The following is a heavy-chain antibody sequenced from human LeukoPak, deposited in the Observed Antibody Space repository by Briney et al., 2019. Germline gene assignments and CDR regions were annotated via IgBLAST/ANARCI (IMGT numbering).Heavy chain of an antibody. Sequence: GGSLRLSCAASGYTFTSYYMHWVRQAPGQGLEWMGIINPSGGSTSYAQKFQGRVTMTRDTSTSTVYMELSSLRSEDTAVYYCARVSDYGDYRGLYYFDYWGQGTLVTVSS. CDR3: ARVSDYGDYRGLYYFDY. CDR1: GYTFTSYY. CDR2: INPSGGST. D-gene: IGHD4-17*01. J-gene: IGHJ4*02. V-gene: IGHV1-46*01.